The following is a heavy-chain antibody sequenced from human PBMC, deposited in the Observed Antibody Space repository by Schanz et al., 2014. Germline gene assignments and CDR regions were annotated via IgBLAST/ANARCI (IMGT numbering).Heavy chain of an antibody. V-gene: IGHV3-23*01. J-gene: IGHJ4*02. Sequence: EVQLLESGGGLVQPGGSLRLSCAASGFTFSDHFMDWVRQAPGKGLEWVSLVSASGGGPFYADSVKGRFTISRDNSRNTVYLQMSSLRAEDTAVYYCVKDDRGDVVVVAANYWGQGAQVIVSS. D-gene: IGHD2-15*01. CDR1: GFTFSDHF. CDR2: VSASGGGP. CDR3: VKDDRGDVVVVAANY.